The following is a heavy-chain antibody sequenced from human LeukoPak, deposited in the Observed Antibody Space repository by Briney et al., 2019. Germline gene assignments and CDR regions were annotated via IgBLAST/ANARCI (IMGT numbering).Heavy chain of an antibody. CDR3: AKEAEYYDILTGYSLGWFDP. D-gene: IGHD3-9*01. V-gene: IGHV3-23*01. Sequence: PSETLSLTCAVYGGSFSGYYWSWVRQAPGKGLEWVSAISGSGSSTYYADSVKGRFTISRDNSKNTLYLQMNSLRAEDTAVYYCAKEAEYYDILTGYSLGWFDPWGQGTLVTVSS. J-gene: IGHJ5*02. CDR2: ISGSGSST. CDR1: GGSFSGYY.